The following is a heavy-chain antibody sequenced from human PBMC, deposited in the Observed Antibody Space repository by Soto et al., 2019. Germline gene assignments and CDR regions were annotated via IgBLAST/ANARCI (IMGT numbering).Heavy chain of an antibody. Sequence: GASVKFSCKASGYTFTDYFIHWVRQAPGQGFEWMGWINPNSRGTNYAQKFQGRVTMTRDTSNSTAYMELRGLRSDDTAVYYCARVTLKAGNWFDPWGQGTLVTVSS. V-gene: IGHV1-2*02. J-gene: IGHJ5*02. CDR3: ARVTLKAGNWFDP. CDR2: INPNSRGT. CDR1: GYTFTDYF.